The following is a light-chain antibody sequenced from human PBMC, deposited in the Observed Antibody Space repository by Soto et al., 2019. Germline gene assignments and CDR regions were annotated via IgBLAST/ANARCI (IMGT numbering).Light chain of an antibody. V-gene: IGLV2-14*01. J-gene: IGLJ1*01. CDR3: SSYTSSSTL. Sequence: QSVLTQPASVSGSPGQSITISCTGTSSDVGGYNYVSWYQQHPGKAPKLMIYAVTDRPSGVSSRFSGSKSGNTASLTISGLQAEDEADYYASSYTSSSTLFGTGTKVTVL. CDR2: AVT. CDR1: SSDVGGYNY.